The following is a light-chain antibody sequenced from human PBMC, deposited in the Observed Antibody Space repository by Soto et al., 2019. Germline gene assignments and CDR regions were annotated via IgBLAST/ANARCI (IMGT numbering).Light chain of an antibody. CDR1: QSVTNFY. J-gene: IGKJ1*01. Sequence: EIVLTQFPGTLSLSPGERATLSCRASQSVTNFYLAWYQQKPGQTPRLLIYDASSRPTGIPDRFSGSGSGTDFTLTISSLEPEDFAVYYCHHYGTSPPWTFGQGTKVEMK. CDR3: HHYGTSPPWT. V-gene: IGKV3-20*01. CDR2: DAS.